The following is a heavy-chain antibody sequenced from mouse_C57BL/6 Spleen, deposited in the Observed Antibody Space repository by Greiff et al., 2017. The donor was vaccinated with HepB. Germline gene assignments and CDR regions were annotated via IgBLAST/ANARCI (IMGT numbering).Heavy chain of an antibody. Sequence: EVMLVESEGGLVQPGSSMKLSCTASGFTFSDYYMAWVRQVPEKGLEWVANINYDGSSTYYLDSLKSRFIISRDNAKNILYLQMSSLKSEDTATYYCARGVGYYFDYWGQGTTLTVSS. CDR1: GFTFSDYY. V-gene: IGHV5-16*01. CDR3: ARGVGYYFDY. J-gene: IGHJ2*01. CDR2: INYDGSST.